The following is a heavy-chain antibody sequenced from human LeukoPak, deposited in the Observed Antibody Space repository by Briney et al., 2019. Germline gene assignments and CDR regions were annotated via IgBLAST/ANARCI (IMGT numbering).Heavy chain of an antibody. CDR2: ISSSSSYI. CDR3: AGAGYCSSTSCYGQVY. D-gene: IGHD2-2*01. Sequence: GGSLRLSCAASGFTFSSYSMNWVRQAPGKGLEWVSSISSSSSYIYYADSVKGRFTISRDNAKNSLYLQMNSLRAEDTAVYYCAGAGYCSSTSCYGQVYWGQGTLVTVSS. J-gene: IGHJ4*02. CDR1: GFTFSSYS. V-gene: IGHV3-21*01.